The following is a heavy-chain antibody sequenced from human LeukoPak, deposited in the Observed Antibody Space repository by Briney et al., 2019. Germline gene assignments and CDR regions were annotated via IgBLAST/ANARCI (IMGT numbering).Heavy chain of an antibody. Sequence: GGSLRLSCAASGFTFSDYYMSWIRQAPGKGLEWVSYISSGSSSTIYYADSVKGRFTISRDNAKNSLYLQMNSLRAEDTAVYYCARGTTMGVVHRDGYKEVSYYFDYWGQGTLVTVSS. J-gene: IGHJ4*02. V-gene: IGHV3-11*04. CDR2: ISSGSSSTI. CDR1: GFTFSDYY. CDR3: ARGTTMGVVHRDGYKEVSYYFDY. D-gene: IGHD5-24*01.